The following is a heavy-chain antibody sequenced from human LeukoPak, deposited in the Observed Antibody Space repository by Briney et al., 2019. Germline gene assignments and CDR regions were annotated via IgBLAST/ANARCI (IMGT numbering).Heavy chain of an antibody. Sequence: PSETLPLTCTVSGGSISSYYWSWIRQPPGKGLEWIGYIYYSGSTNYNPSLKSRVTISVDTSKNQFSLKLSSVTAADTAVYYCARVTGIGYYYYYMDVWGKGTTVTVSS. CDR1: GGSISSYY. D-gene: IGHD1-20*01. CDR2: IYYSGST. CDR3: ARVTGIGYYYYYMDV. J-gene: IGHJ6*03. V-gene: IGHV4-59*08.